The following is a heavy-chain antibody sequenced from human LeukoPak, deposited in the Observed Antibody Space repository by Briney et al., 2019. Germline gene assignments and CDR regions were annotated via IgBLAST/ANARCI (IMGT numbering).Heavy chain of an antibody. D-gene: IGHD3-22*01. J-gene: IGHJ3*02. CDR2: IYGSGNT. V-gene: IGHV4-59*12. CDR1: GASISSWY. CDR3: ARDYDYYDSSGQWGAFDI. Sequence: SETLSLTCTVSGASISSWYWSWIRQPPGKGLEWIGYIYGSGNTNYNPSLKSRVTMSIDTSKNQFSLMLTSVTAADTAVYYCARDYDYYDSSGQWGAFDIWGQGTMVIVSS.